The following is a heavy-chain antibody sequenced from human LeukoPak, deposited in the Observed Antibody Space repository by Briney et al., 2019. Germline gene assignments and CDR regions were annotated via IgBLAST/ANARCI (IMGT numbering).Heavy chain of an antibody. CDR1: GGTFGSYA. Sequence: SVKVSCKASGGTFGSYAISWVRQAPGQGLEWMGGIIPIFGTANYAQKFQGRVTITADESTSTACMELSGLRSEDTAVYYCARVSGDLPQYYFDYWGQGTLVTVSS. V-gene: IGHV1-69*13. CDR2: IIPIFGTA. D-gene: IGHD2-21*02. J-gene: IGHJ4*02. CDR3: ARVSGDLPQYYFDY.